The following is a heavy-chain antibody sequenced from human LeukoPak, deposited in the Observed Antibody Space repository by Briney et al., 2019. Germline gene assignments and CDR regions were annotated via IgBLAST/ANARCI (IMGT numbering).Heavy chain of an antibody. CDR3: ARRHTWEYFDY. CDR2: IYHSGST. D-gene: IGHD1-26*01. CDR1: GYSISSGYY. Sequence: SETLSLTCAVSGYSISSGYYWGWIRPPPGKGLEWIGSIYHSGSTYYNPSLKSRVTISVDTSKNQFSLKLSSVTAADTAVYYCARRHTWEYFDYWGQGTLVTVSS. J-gene: IGHJ4*02. V-gene: IGHV4-38-2*01.